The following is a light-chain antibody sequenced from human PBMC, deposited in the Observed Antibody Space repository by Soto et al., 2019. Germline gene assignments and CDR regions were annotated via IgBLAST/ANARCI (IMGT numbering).Light chain of an antibody. CDR1: QDFSNY. Sequence: DIQLTQSPSFLSASIGDRVTITCRASQDFSNYLAWYQQKQGKAPKXLMYVASTLQSGVPSRFSGSVSGTELTITISSLQPEDGETYYGQQLNSFPLTFGGGTKVDIK. CDR3: QQLNSFPLT. V-gene: IGKV1-9*01. J-gene: IGKJ4*01. CDR2: VAS.